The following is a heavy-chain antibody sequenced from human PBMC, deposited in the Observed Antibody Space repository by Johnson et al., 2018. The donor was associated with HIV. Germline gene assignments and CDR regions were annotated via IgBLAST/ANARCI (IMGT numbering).Heavy chain of an antibody. CDR1: EFTVSSNY. Sequence: VQLVESGGGVVQPGRSLRLSCAASEFTVSSNYMSWVRQAPGKGLEWVSVVYRGGSTYYADSVKGRFTVSRDNSKNTLYLQMNSLRAEDTAVYYCARAGSSSSGPRAFDIWGRGTMVTVSS. V-gene: IGHV3-66*02. CDR3: ARAGSSSSGPRAFDI. J-gene: IGHJ3*02. CDR2: VYRGGST. D-gene: IGHD6-6*01.